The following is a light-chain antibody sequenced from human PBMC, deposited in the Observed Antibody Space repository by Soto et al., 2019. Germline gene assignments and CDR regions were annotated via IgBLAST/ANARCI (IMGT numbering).Light chain of an antibody. CDR2: DAS. Sequence: DVRMTQSPSTLSASVGDRVTITCRASQSVSNWLAWYQQKPGKAPELLIYDASSLESGVPSRFSGSGSGTEFTLTIRSLQLDDFATYYCQQYNDYSWTFGQGTKVDIK. CDR1: QSVSNW. V-gene: IGKV1-5*01. J-gene: IGKJ1*01. CDR3: QQYNDYSWT.